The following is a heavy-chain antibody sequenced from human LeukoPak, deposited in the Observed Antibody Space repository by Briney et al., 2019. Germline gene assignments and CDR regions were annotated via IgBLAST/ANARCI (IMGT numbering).Heavy chain of an antibody. Sequence: ASVKGSCKASGYMFSSYYMHWVRQAPGQGLEWMGIINPSGGSTSYAQKLQGRVTMTTDTSTSTAYMELRSLRSDDTAVYYCAREIVVVPAAIPASNYYYYMDVWGKGTTVTVSS. CDR1: GYMFSSYY. D-gene: IGHD2-2*02. CDR3: AREIVVVPAAIPASNYYYYMDV. CDR2: INPSGGST. V-gene: IGHV1-46*01. J-gene: IGHJ6*03.